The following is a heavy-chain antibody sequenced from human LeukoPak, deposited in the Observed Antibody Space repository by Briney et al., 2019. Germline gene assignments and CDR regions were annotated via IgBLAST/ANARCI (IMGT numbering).Heavy chain of an antibody. Sequence: ASVKVTCKASGGTFSSYAISWVRQAPGQGLEWMGGVIPIFGTANYAQKFQGRVTITTDESTSTAYMELSSLRSEDTAVYYCATSEAVYYMDVWGKGTTVTVSS. J-gene: IGHJ6*03. V-gene: IGHV1-69*05. CDR3: ATSEAVYYMDV. CDR1: GGTFSSYA. CDR2: VIPIFGTA.